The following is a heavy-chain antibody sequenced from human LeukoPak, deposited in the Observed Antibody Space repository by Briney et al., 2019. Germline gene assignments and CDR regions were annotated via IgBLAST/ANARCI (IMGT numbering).Heavy chain of an antibody. V-gene: IGHV3-21*01. CDR3: ARDGVVAAALYYFDY. Sequence: SGGSLRLSCAASGFTFSSYSMNWVRQAPGKGLEWVSSISSSSSYRYYADSVKGRFTMSRDNAKNSLYLQMNSLRGEDTAMYYWARDGVVAAALYYFDYWGQGTLVTVSS. J-gene: IGHJ4*02. D-gene: IGHD2-2*01. CDR1: GFTFSSYS. CDR2: ISSSSSYR.